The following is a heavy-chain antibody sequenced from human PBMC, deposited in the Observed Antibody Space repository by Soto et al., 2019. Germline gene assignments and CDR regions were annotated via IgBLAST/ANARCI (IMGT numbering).Heavy chain of an antibody. CDR1: GFTFSDYY. D-gene: IGHD3-3*01. J-gene: IGHJ3*02. Sequence: GGSLRLSCAASGFTFSDYYMSWIRQAPGKGLEWVSYISNSGNTYYADSVKGRFTISRDNSKNMLYLQMNSLRVEDTAVYYCAREVRVRGFALDIWGQGTMVTVSS. CDR2: ISNSGNT. CDR3: AREVRVRGFALDI. V-gene: IGHV3-66*01.